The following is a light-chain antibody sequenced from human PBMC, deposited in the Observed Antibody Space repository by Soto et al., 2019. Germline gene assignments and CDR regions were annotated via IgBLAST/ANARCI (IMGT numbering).Light chain of an antibody. V-gene: IGLV2-14*01. CDR3: TSYRSSSTLGV. CDR2: DVS. Sequence: QSVLTQPASVSGSPGHSITISCTGSSSDVGGFSFVSWYQQYPGKAPQLIIYDVSNRPSGVSNRFSGSKSGNTASLTISGLQAEDEADYYCTSYRSSSTLGVFGTGTKVTVL. CDR1: SSDVGGFSF. J-gene: IGLJ1*01.